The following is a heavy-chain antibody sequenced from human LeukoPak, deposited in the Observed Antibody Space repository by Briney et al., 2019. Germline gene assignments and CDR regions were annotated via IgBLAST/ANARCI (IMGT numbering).Heavy chain of an antibody. Sequence: PGGSLRLSCAASGFTFSDYYMSWIRQAPGKGLEWVSYISSSSSYTNYADSVKGRFTISRDNAKNSLYLQMNSLRAEDTAVYYCARDPGVLRYFDWPAGLDYWGQGTLVTVSS. CDR1: GFTFSDYY. J-gene: IGHJ4*02. CDR3: ARDPGVLRYFDWPAGLDY. V-gene: IGHV3-11*05. D-gene: IGHD3-9*01. CDR2: ISSSSSYT.